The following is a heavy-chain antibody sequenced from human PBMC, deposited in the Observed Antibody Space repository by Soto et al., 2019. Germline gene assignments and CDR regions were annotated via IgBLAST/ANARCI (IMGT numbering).Heavy chain of an antibody. V-gene: IGHV4-39*01. Sequence: ETLSLTCTVSGGSISSSSYYWGWIRQPPGKGLEWIGSIYYSGSTYYNPSLKSRVTISVDTSKNQFSLKLSSVTAADTAVYYCARHASDPWDYCTNGVCYRGIWFDPWGQGTRVTVSS. CDR1: GGSISSSSYY. CDR2: IYYSGST. J-gene: IGHJ5*02. CDR3: ARHASDPWDYCTNGVCYRGIWFDP. D-gene: IGHD2-8*01.